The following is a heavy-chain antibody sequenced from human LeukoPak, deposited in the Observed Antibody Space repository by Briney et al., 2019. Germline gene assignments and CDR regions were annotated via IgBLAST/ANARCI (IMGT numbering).Heavy chain of an antibody. D-gene: IGHD6-13*01. V-gene: IGHV1-46*01. CDR1: GYTFTSYY. CDR3: ARARYSSSWPLPHAEYFQH. CDR2: INPSGGST. J-gene: IGHJ1*01. Sequence: ASVKVSCKASGYTFTSYYMHWVRQAPGQGLEWMGIINPSGGSTSYAQKFQGRVTMTRDTSTSTVYMELSSLRSEDTAVYYCARARYSSSWPLPHAEYFQHGGQGTLVTVSS.